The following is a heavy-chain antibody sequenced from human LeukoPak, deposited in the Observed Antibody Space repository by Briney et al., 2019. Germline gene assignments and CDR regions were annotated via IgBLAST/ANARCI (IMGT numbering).Heavy chain of an antibody. J-gene: IGHJ4*02. CDR2: ISASGANT. D-gene: IGHD2-15*01. CDR1: GFTFSSYG. V-gene: IGHV3-23*01. CDR3: AKGRALEVVAAFNY. Sequence: PGGSLRLSCAASGFTFSSYGMHWVRQAPGKGLEWVSAISASGANTYYADSVKGRFTISRDYSKNTLYLQMNSLRAGDTAVYYCAKGRALEVVAAFNYWGQGTVVTVSS.